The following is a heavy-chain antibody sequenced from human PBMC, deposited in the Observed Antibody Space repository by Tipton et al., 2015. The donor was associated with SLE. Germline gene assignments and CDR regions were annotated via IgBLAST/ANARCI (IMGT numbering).Heavy chain of an antibody. Sequence: TLSLTCPVSDGSMPNYYWSWIRQPAGKGLEWIGRIYAGGSTKYNASLMSRITMSLDTSKNQFSLKLTSVTAADTAVYFCAREPTQTGYWYFDLWGRGTLVTASS. CDR2: IYAGGST. D-gene: IGHD1-1*01. CDR3: AREPTQTGYWYFDL. V-gene: IGHV4-4*07. CDR1: DGSMPNYY. J-gene: IGHJ2*01.